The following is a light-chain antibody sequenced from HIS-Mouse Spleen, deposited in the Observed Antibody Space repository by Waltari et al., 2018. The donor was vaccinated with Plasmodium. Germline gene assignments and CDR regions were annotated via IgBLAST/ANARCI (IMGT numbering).Light chain of an antibody. CDR3: QSADSSGTYRV. CDR1: ALPKQY. Sequence: SYELTQPPSVSVSPGQTARITCSGDALPKQYAYWYQQKPGQAPVLVIYKDRERPSGIPERFSGASSGTTGTLTISGVQAEDEADYYCQSADSSGTYRVFGGGTKLTVL. J-gene: IGLJ2*01. CDR2: KDR. V-gene: IGLV3-25*03.